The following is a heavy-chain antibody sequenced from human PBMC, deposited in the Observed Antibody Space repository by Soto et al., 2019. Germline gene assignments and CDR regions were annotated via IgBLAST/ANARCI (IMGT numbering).Heavy chain of an antibody. D-gene: IGHD3-22*01. J-gene: IGHJ6*02. CDR2: IKQDGSEK. Sequence: HPAGSLRLSCAASGFTFSSYWMSWVRQAPGKGLEWVANIKQDGSEKYYVDSVKGRFTISRDYAKNSLYLQMNSLRAEDTAVYYCARFYYDSSGYLPSPYYYYYGMDVWGQGT. CDR1: GFTFSSYW. CDR3: ARFYYDSSGYLPSPYYYYYGMDV. V-gene: IGHV3-7*04.